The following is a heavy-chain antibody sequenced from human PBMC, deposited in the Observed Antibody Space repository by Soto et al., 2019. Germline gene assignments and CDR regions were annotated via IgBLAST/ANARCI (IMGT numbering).Heavy chain of an antibody. CDR3: AREAAGGYGGFDY. CDR2: IYSGGST. V-gene: IGHV3-66*01. J-gene: IGHJ4*02. Sequence: GGSLRLSCAASGFTVSSNYMSWVRQAPGKGLEWVSVIYSGGSTYYADSVKGRFTISRDNSKNTLYLQMNSLRAEDTAVYYCAREAAGGYGGFDYWGQGTLVTVSS. CDR1: GFTVSSNY. D-gene: IGHD5-18*01.